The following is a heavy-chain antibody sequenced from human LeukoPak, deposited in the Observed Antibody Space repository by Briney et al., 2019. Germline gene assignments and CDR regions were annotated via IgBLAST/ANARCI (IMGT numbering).Heavy chain of an antibody. Sequence: ASVKVSCKASGYTFTNNYLHWVRQAPGQGLEWMGMIYPRDGSTSYAQNFQGRVTVTRDTSTTTVHMELRGLRSEDTAVYYCARDQEGFYYWGQGTVVNVS. CDR2: IYPRDGST. CDR3: ARDQEGFYY. CDR1: GYTFTNNY. V-gene: IGHV1-46*01. J-gene: IGHJ4*01.